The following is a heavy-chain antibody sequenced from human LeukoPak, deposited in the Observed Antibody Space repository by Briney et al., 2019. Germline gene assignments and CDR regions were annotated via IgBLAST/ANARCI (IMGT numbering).Heavy chain of an antibody. CDR2: IYHSGST. Sequence: SETLSLTCTVSGGSISTYYWNWIRQPPGKGLEWIGYIYHSGSTNYNPSPQSRVTISVDTSKNQFSLNLNSVTAADTAVYYCARGGAARLHFQNWGQGTLVTVSS. CDR1: GGSISTYY. D-gene: IGHD6-6*01. V-gene: IGHV4-59*01. CDR3: ARGGAARLHFQN. J-gene: IGHJ1*01.